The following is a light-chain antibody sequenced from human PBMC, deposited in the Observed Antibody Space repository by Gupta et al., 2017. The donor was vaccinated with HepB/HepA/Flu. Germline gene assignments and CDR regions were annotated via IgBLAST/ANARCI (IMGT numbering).Light chain of an antibody. CDR3: AAWDDSLNGYV. CDR2: TSN. J-gene: IGLJ1*01. CDR1: SSNIGSNT. Sequence: QSVLTQPPSASGTPGQRVTISCSGSSSNIGSNTVNWYQQRPGTAPKLLIYTSNHRPSGVPDRFSGSKSGTSASLAISGLQSDDEADYYCAAWDDSLNGYVFGTGTKVSVL. V-gene: IGLV1-44*01.